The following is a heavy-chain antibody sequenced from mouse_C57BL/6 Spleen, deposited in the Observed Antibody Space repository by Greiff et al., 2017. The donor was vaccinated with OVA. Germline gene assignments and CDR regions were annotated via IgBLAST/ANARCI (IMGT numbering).Heavy chain of an antibody. V-gene: IGHV14-1*01. D-gene: IGHD1-1*01. CDR2: IDPEDGDT. J-gene: IGHJ3*01. CDR1: GFNIKDYY. CDR3: TSNYGGGYGFAY. Sequence: VQLQQSGAELVRPGASVKLSCTASGFNIKDYYMHWVKQRPEQGLEWIGRIDPEDGDTEYAPKFQSKATMTADTTANTAYLQLSSLASEDTAVEYCTSNYGGGYGFAYWGQVTLVTVAA.